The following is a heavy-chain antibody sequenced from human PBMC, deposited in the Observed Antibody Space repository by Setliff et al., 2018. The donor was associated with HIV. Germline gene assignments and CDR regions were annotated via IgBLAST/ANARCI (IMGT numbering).Heavy chain of an antibody. CDR1: GGSFSGYY. CDR2: INHSGST. Sequence: SETLSLTCAVYGGSFSGYYWNWIRQPLGNGLEWIGEINHSGSTKYNPSLKSRVTISVDRSKNQFSLELSSVTAADTAVYYCARHQFGSGGYSSTWDAHFDYWGQGNLVTVSS. V-gene: IGHV4-34*01. CDR3: ARHQFGSGGYSSTWDAHFDY. J-gene: IGHJ4*02. D-gene: IGHD6-13*01.